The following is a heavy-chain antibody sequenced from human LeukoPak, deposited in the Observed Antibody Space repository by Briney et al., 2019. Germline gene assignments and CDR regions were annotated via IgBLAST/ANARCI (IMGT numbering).Heavy chain of an antibody. V-gene: IGHV4-39*01. CDR1: GGSISSGGYL. Sequence: SETLSLTCTVSGGSISSGGYLWGWIRQPPGKGLEWMGLIYHSGNTYYNPSLKSRVTISIDTSRSQFSLRLSSVTAADTAVYYCVQNIPGSIEHWGQGTLVTVSS. CDR3: VQNIPGSIEH. J-gene: IGHJ1*01. CDR2: IYHSGNT. D-gene: IGHD1-20*01.